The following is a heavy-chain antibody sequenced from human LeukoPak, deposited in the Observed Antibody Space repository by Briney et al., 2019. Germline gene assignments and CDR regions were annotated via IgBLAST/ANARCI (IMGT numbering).Heavy chain of an antibody. Sequence: GGSLRLSCAASGFTFSSYWMPWVRQARGKGLVWVSRINSDGSSTSYADSVKGRFTISRDNAKNTLYLQMNSLRAEDTAVYYCANENYYGSGSYADHWGQGTLVTVSS. V-gene: IGHV3-74*01. J-gene: IGHJ4*02. CDR2: INSDGSST. CDR3: ANENYYGSGSYADH. D-gene: IGHD3-10*01. CDR1: GFTFSSYW.